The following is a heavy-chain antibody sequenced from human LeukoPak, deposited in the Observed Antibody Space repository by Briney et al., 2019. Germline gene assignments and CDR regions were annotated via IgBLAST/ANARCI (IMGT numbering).Heavy chain of an antibody. D-gene: IGHD3-3*01. J-gene: IGHJ3*02. CDR1: GYTFTSYY. Sequence: ASVKVSCKASGYTFTSYYMHWVRQAPGQGLEWMGIINPSGGSTSYAQKFQGRVTMTRDTSTSTVYMELSSLRSEDTAVYYCARAKIFGVVIVAFDIWGQGTMVTVSS. CDR3: ARAKIFGVVIVAFDI. CDR2: INPSGGST. V-gene: IGHV1-46*03.